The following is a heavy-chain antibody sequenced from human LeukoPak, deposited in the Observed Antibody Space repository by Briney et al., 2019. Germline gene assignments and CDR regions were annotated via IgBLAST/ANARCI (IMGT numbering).Heavy chain of an antibody. CDR2: IKSKTDGGTT. D-gene: IGHD1-26*01. J-gene: IGHJ6*03. CDR1: GFTFSNAW. CDR3: TTENSGSYSHYYYYYYMDV. V-gene: IGHV3-15*01. Sequence: GGSLRLSCAASGFTFSNAWMSWVRQAPGKGLEWVGRIKSKTDGGTTDYAAPVKGRFTISRDDSKNTLYLQMNSLKTEDTAVYYCTTENSGSYSHYYYYYYMDVWGKGTTVTVSS.